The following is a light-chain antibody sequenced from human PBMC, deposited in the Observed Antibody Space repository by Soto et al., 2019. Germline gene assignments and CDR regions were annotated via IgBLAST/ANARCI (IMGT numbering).Light chain of an antibody. Sequence: TLTPTSLAASVGGRVTITCRASETADRYISWYQQRVGTAPKLLIYTAFRLQDGVSPRFSGRGSGTEFSLTISCRQPEDFAIYYCHEAYYGAETLAQGTKVDIK. CDR2: TAF. CDR1: ETADRY. V-gene: IGKV1-39*01. CDR3: HEAYYGAET. J-gene: IGKJ2*01.